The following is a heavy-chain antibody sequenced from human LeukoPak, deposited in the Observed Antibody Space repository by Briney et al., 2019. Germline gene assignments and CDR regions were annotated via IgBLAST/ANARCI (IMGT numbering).Heavy chain of an antibody. Sequence: GGSLRLSCAASGFTFSSYGMHWVRQAPGKGLEWVAVICYAGSNNYYAASVKGRFTISRDNSKNTLYLQMNSLRAEDTAVYYCARCAVDGYAPYDYVWGSYRYYFDYWGQGTLVTVSS. D-gene: IGHD3-16*02. V-gene: IGHV3-33*01. CDR3: ARCAVDGYAPYDYVWGSYRYYFDY. CDR1: GFTFSSYG. J-gene: IGHJ4*02. CDR2: ICYAGSNN.